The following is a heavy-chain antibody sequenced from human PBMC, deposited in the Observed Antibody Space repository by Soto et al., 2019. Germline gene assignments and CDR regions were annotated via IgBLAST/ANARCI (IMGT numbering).Heavy chain of an antibody. V-gene: IGHV4-4*02. CDR3: ARGRGITMVRGAEFSYGMDV. CDR1: GGSISSSNW. CDR2: IHHSGST. D-gene: IGHD3-10*01. Sequence: SETLSLTCAVSGGSISSSNWWSWVRQPPGKGLDWIGEIHHSGSTNYNPSLRSRVTISVDTSKNQFSLKLSSVTAADTAVYYCARGRGITMVRGAEFSYGMDVWGQGTTVTVSS. J-gene: IGHJ6*02.